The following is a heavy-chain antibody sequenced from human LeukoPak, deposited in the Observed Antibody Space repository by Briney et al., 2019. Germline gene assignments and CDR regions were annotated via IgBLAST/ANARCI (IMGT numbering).Heavy chain of an antibody. CDR3: ARDLSGIAGYTYGRGIDY. Sequence: PGASLRLSCAASGFTFSSNDMSWVRQAPGKGLEWVANIKKDGSEKYYVDAVKGRFTISRDNAKTSLYLQMNSLRAEDTAVYYCARDLSGIAGYTYGRGIDYWGQGTLVTVSS. CDR1: GFTFSSND. J-gene: IGHJ4*02. D-gene: IGHD5-18*01. V-gene: IGHV3-7*01. CDR2: IKKDGSEK.